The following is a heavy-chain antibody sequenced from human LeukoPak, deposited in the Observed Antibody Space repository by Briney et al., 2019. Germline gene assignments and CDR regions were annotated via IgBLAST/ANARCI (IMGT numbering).Heavy chain of an antibody. J-gene: IGHJ5*02. CDR2: ITGSGDAT. Sequence: GGSLRLSCAASGFTFSSDAMTWVRQAPGKGLEWLSSITGSGDATYYADYVKGRFTISRDNSKNTLYLQMNSLRAEDTAVYYCANKPAGFDPWGQGTLVTVSS. D-gene: IGHD1-14*01. V-gene: IGHV3-23*01. CDR1: GFTFSSDA. CDR3: ANKPAGFDP.